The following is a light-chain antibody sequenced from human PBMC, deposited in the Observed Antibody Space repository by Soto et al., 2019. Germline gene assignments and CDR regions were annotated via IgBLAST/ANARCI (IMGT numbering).Light chain of an antibody. CDR2: DAS. CDR3: QHYGGSSKT. J-gene: IGKJ1*01. Sequence: EIVLTHSPGTLSLSPWERVTLSCRASQSVNNNYLAWYQQKPGQAPRLLIFDASNRATGIPDRISGSGSGTDFTLTISRLEPEDFAVYFCQHYGGSSKTFGQGTKVDIK. CDR1: QSVNNNY. V-gene: IGKV3-20*01.